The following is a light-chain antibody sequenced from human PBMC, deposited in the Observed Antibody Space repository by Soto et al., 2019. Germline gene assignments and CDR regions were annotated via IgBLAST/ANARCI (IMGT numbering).Light chain of an antibody. CDR2: DAS. Sequence: DIQMTQSPSTLSASVGDRVTITCRASQSFSTWLAWYQQKPGKAPSLLIYDASTLESGVPSRFSGSGSGTEFTLTISSLQPDDFATYYCQQYYSYPWTFGQGAKLESK. CDR3: QQYYSYPWT. J-gene: IGKJ2*02. CDR1: QSFSTW. V-gene: IGKV1-5*01.